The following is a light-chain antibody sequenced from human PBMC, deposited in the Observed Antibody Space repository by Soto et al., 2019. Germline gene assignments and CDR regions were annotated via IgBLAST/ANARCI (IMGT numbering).Light chain of an antibody. J-gene: IGKJ2*01. CDR2: DAF. CDR1: QTVSSF. Sequence: EIVLTQSPATLSLSPGERATLSCRASQTVSSFLAWYQQKPGQAPRLLIYDAFNRATGIPARFSGSGSGTDFSLTISSLDPEDVAVYYCQQRSNWPYTFGQGTKLEIK. V-gene: IGKV3-11*01. CDR3: QQRSNWPYT.